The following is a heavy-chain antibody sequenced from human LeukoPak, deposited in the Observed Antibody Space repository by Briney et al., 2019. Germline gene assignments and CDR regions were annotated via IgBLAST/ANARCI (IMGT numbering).Heavy chain of an antibody. CDR2: IRYDGSNK. CDR3: AKARILTVWGLDGLDY. Sequence: GGSLRLSCAASGFTFSSYAMSWVRQAPGKGLEWVAFIRYDGSNKYYADSVKGRFTISRDNSKNTLYLQMNSLRAEDTAVYYCAKARILTVWGLDGLDYWGQGTLVTVSS. V-gene: IGHV3-30*02. J-gene: IGHJ4*02. D-gene: IGHD3-16*01. CDR1: GFTFSSYA.